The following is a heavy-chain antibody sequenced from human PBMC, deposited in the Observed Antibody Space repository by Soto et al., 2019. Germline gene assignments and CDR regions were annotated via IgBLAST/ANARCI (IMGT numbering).Heavy chain of an antibody. CDR3: AREGGADGSGSYMYGFDI. J-gene: IGHJ3*02. Sequence: QVQLVQSGAEVKKPGSSVKVSCKASGGTFSSYTFSWVRQAPGQGLEWMGRIIPILGIANYAQKFQGRVTITADKATSTFYMELSSLRAEDTAVYYCAREGGADGSGSYMYGFDIWGQGTMVTVSS. V-gene: IGHV1-69*08. CDR1: GGTFSSYT. D-gene: IGHD3-10*01. CDR2: IIPILGIA.